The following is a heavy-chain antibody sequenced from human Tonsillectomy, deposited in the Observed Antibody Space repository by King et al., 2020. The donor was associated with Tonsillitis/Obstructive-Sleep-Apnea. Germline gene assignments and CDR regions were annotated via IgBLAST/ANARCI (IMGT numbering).Heavy chain of an antibody. J-gene: IGHJ3*02. V-gene: IGHV4-34*01. CDR2: ISHSGRT. CDR3: ARGGLQYDAFDI. D-gene: IGHD4-11*01. Sequence: VQLPQWGAGLLKPSETPSLTCAVYGGSFSGHYWSWIRQLPGQGLEWIGEISHSGRTNYNPSLKSRVTISLDTSNSHFSLRLRSVTAADTAVYYCARGGLQYDAFDIWGQGTMVTVSS. CDR1: GGSFSGHY.